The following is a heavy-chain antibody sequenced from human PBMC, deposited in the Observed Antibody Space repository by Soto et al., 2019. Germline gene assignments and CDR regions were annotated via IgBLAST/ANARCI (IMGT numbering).Heavy chain of an antibody. V-gene: IGHV1-69*12. CDR3: ASAVSTVTTENFDY. Sequence: QVQLVQSGAEVKKPGSSVKVYCKASGGTFSSYAISWVRQAPGQGLEWMGGIIPIFGTANYAQKFQGRVTITADESTSTAYMVLSSLRSEDTAVYYCASAVSTVTTENFDYWGQGTLVTVSS. D-gene: IGHD4-17*01. CDR1: GGTFSSYA. J-gene: IGHJ4*02. CDR2: IIPIFGTA.